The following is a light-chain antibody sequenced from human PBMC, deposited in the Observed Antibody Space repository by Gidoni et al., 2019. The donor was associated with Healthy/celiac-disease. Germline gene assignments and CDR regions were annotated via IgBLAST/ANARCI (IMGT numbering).Light chain of an antibody. V-gene: IGLV1-40*01. CDR2: GNS. Sequence: SVLTQPRPVSGAPAQRVTISCTGSSSNIGAGYDVHWYKQLPGTAPKLPIYGNSTRPSGVPDRFSGSKSGTSASLAITGLQAEDEADYYCQSYDSSLSGWVFGGGTKLTVL. CDR3: QSYDSSLSGWV. J-gene: IGLJ3*02. CDR1: SSNIGAGYD.